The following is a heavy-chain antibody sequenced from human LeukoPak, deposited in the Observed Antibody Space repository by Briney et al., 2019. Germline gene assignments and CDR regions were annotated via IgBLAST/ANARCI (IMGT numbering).Heavy chain of an antibody. CDR2: ISAGADST. Sequence: GGSLRLSCAASGFTFSNFAMSWVRQAPGKGLEWVSAISAGADSTHYADSVQGRFTISRDNSKNTLYLQMNSLTAEDTAVYYCVKLEGSGTWNNFFHYWGQGTLVTVSP. V-gene: IGHV3-23*01. J-gene: IGHJ4*02. CDR1: GFTFSNFA. CDR3: VKLEGSGTWNNFFHY. D-gene: IGHD3-10*01.